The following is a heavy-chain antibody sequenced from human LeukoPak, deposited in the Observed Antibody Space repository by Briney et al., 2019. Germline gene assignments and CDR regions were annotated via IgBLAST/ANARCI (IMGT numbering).Heavy chain of an antibody. D-gene: IGHD2-15*01. CDR2: ISGSGGST. CDR3: AKSAGCCSGGSCYDYYYMDV. CDR1: GFTFSSYA. Sequence: GGSLRLSCAASGFTFSSYAMSWVRQAPGKGLEWVSAISGSGGSTYYADSVKGRFTISRDNSKNTLYLQMNSLRAEDTAVYYCAKSAGCCSGGSCYDYYYMDVWGKGTTVTVSS. J-gene: IGHJ6*03. V-gene: IGHV3-23*01.